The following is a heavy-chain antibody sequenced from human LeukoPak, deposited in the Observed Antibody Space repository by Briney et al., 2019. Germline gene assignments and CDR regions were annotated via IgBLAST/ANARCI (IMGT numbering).Heavy chain of an antibody. CDR3: ATYRQVLLPFES. V-gene: IGHV3-23*01. J-gene: IGHJ4*02. CDR1: GLTFSSYA. D-gene: IGHD2-8*02. CDR2: ISGSGGST. Sequence: GGSLRLSCAASGLTFSSYAMSWVRQAPGKGLEWVSSISGSGGSTYYADSVKGRFTISRDNSKTTLYLQMNSLRAEDTAVYYCATYRQVLLPFESWGQGTLVTVSS.